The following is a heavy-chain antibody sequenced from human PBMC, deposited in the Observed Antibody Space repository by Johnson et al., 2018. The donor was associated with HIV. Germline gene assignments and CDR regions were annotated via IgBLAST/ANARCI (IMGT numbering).Heavy chain of an antibody. V-gene: IGHV3-30*02. CDR2: IRYDGSNK. D-gene: IGHD6-6*01. J-gene: IGHJ3*02. CDR3: AKGRARTAARQPRGDAFDI. Sequence: QVQLVESGGGVVQPGRSLRLSCAASGFTFSSYAMHWVRQAPGKGLEWVAFIRYDGSNKYYADSVKGRFTISRDNSKNTLYLQMNSLRAEDTAVYYCAKGRARTAARQPRGDAFDIWGQGTMVTVSS. CDR1: GFTFSSYA.